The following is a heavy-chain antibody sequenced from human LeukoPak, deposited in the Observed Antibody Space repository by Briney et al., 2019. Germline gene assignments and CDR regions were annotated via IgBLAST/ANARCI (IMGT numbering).Heavy chain of an antibody. CDR2: ISGSGGST. Sequence: GGSLRLPCAASGFTFSRYSMNWVRQAPGKGLEWVSAISGSGGSTYYADSVKGRFTISRDNSKNTLYLQMNSLRAEDTAVYYCAKGTYYDFWSGYLDYWGQGTLVTVSS. CDR1: GFTFSRYS. J-gene: IGHJ4*02. CDR3: AKGTYYDFWSGYLDY. V-gene: IGHV3-23*01. D-gene: IGHD3-3*01.